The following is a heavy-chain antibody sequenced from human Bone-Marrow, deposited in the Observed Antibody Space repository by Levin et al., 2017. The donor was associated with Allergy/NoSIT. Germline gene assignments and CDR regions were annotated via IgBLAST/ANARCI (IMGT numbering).Heavy chain of an antibody. Sequence: LSLTCVASGFSLLSYDMHWVRQVPGIGLEWVSGIGTAGDAHYPDSVKGRFTVSREKAGKSLYLQMYNLRVGDTAIYYCARALGRGNWYFDLWGRGTPVTVSS. CDR3: ARALGRGNWYFDL. V-gene: IGHV3-13*01. J-gene: IGHJ2*01. CDR2: IGTAGDA. D-gene: IGHD3-10*01. CDR1: GFSLLSYD.